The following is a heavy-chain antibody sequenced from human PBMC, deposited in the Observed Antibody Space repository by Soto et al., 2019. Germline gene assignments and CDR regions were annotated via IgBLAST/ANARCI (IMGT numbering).Heavy chain of an antibody. J-gene: IGHJ5*02. D-gene: IGHD6-13*01. CDR1: GGSISSYY. CDR2: IFYSGST. V-gene: IGHV4-59*08. CDR3: ARQLAGYSSSWYNNWFDP. Sequence: SETLSLTCTVSGGSISSYYWSWIRQPPGKGLEWIGCIFYSGSTYYNPSLKSRVTISVDTSKNQFSLKLSSVTAADTAVYYCARQLAGYSSSWYNNWFDPWGQGTLVTVSS.